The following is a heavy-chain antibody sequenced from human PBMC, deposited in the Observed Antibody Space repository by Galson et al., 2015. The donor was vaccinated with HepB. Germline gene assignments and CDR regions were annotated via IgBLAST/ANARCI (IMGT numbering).Heavy chain of an antibody. D-gene: IGHD3-10*01. CDR3: ARDRAGAAFDI. CDR1: GFTFSSYG. CDR2: IWYDGSNK. J-gene: IGHJ3*02. V-gene: IGHV3-33*01. Sequence: SLRLSCAASGFTFSSYGMHWVRQAPGKGLEWVAVIWYDGSNKYYADSVKGRFTISRDNSKNTLYLQMNSLRAEDTAVYYCARDRAGAAFDIWGQGTMVTVSS.